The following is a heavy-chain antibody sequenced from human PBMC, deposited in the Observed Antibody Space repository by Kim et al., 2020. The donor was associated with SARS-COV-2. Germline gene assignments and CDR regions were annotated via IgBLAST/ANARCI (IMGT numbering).Heavy chain of an antibody. Sequence: SETLSLTCAVSGGSMSSFNWWSWVRQPQGKGLEWIAEIYHSGSTNYNPSLKSRVTMSVDNSKNQFSLTLSSVTAADTAVYYCAHGGSYSLDYWGQGILVTVSS. D-gene: IGHD3-22*01. CDR2: IYHSGST. J-gene: IGHJ4*02. V-gene: IGHV4-4*02. CDR3: AHGGSYSLDY. CDR1: GGSMSSFNW.